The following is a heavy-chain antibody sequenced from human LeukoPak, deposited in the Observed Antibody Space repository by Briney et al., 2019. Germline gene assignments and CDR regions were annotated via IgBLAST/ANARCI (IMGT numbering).Heavy chain of an antibody. J-gene: IGHJ4*02. V-gene: IGHV3-7*01. Sequence: GGSLRLSCAASGFTFSTYWMSWVRQAPGKGLEWVANINQDGSEKYYVDSVKGRFTISRDNAKNSLYLQMNSLRAEDTAVYYCARDKPSGSSLFDYWGQGTLVTVSS. CDR1: GFTFSTYW. CDR3: ARDKPSGSSLFDY. D-gene: IGHD1-26*01. CDR2: INQDGSEK.